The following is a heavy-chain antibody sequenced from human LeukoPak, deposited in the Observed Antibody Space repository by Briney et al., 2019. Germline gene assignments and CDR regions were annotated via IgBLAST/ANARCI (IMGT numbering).Heavy chain of an antibody. V-gene: IGHV3-74*01. CDR3: ARRPDRSGYYVGDY. CDR1: GFTFSSHW. J-gene: IGHJ4*02. CDR2: IKSDGSST. D-gene: IGHD3-22*01. Sequence: TGGSLRLSCAASGFTFSSHWMHWVRQASGKGPVWVSRIKSDGSSTSYADSVKGRFTISRDNAKNTLYLQMNSLRAEGTAVYHRARRPDRSGYYVGDYWGQGTLVTLSS.